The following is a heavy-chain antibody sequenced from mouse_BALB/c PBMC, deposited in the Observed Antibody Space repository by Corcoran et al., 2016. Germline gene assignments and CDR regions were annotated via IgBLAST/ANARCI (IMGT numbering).Heavy chain of an antibody. V-gene: IGHV14-3*02. J-gene: IGHJ2*01. CDR1: GFNIKDTY. CDR2: IDPANGST. D-gene: IGHD2-1*01. CDR3: GRSREGNYVVY. Sequence: EVQLQQSGAELVKPGASVKLSCTASGFNIKDTYMHWVKQRPEQGLEWIGRIDPANGSTKYDPKFQGKATMTADTSSNTVYLNLSSLTSEATAVYYCGRSREGNYVVYWGQGTTLTVSS.